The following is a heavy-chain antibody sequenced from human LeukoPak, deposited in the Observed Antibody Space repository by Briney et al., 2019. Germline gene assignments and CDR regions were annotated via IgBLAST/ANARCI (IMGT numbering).Heavy chain of an antibody. D-gene: IGHD1-1*01. CDR1: GFTFSSRGW. CDR2: IYSGGST. Sequence: GSLRLSCVASGFTFSSRGWMTWVRQAPGKGLEWVSGIYSGGSTYYADSVKGRFTISRDNSKNTLYLQMNSLRAEDTAVYYCARDKQLDWAHYYYYYMDVWGKGTTVTVSS. J-gene: IGHJ6*03. V-gene: IGHV3-53*01. CDR3: ARDKQLDWAHYYYYYMDV.